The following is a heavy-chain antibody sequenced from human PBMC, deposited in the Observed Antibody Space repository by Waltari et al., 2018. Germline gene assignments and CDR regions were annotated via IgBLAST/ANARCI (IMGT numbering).Heavy chain of an antibody. CDR3: ARVHYDFWSGYYI. D-gene: IGHD3-3*01. Sequence: QMQLVQSGAEVKKHGASVKVSCKAAGYHCSDDDINWVRQATGHGLEWMGWINPKSGNTVSAQNFQDRVTITRDPSTSTVYMELSSLRSDDAAVYYCARVHYDFWSGYYIWGQGTLVTVPS. CDR1: GYHCSDDD. J-gene: IGHJ4*02. V-gene: IGHV1-8*02. CDR2: INPKSGNT.